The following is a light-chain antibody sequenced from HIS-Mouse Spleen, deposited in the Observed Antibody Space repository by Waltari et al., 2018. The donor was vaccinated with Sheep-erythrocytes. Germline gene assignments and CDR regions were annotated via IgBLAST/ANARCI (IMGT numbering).Light chain of an antibody. CDR3: QAWDSSTAWNVV. Sequence: SYELTQPPSVSVSPGPTASITCSGDKLGDKYACCYQQKPGQSPVLVIYQDSKRPSGIPERFSGSNSGNTATLTISGTQAMDEADYYCQAWDSSTAWNVVFGGGTKLTVL. V-gene: IGLV3-1*01. J-gene: IGLJ2*01. CDR2: QDS. CDR1: KLGDKY.